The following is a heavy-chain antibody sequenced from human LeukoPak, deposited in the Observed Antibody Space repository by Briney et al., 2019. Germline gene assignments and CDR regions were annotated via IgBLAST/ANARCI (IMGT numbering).Heavy chain of an antibody. J-gene: IGHJ4*02. D-gene: IGHD3-10*01. V-gene: IGHV3-48*03. Sequence: AGGSLRLSCAASGFTFSNFEMNWVRRAPGKGLEWVSYVSSSGSSIYYADSVRGRFTVSRDNAKNSLFLQMNSLRAEDTAIYYCATEGPGSHPDYWGQGTLVSVSS. CDR1: GFTFSNFE. CDR3: ATEGPGSHPDY. CDR2: VSSSGSSI.